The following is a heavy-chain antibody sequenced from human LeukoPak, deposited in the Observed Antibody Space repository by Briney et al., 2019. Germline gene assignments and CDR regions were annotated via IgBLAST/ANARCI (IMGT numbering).Heavy chain of an antibody. Sequence: GGSLRLSCAASGFTFSSYAMSWVRQAPGKGLEWVSAISGSGGSTYYADSVKGRFTISRDNSKNTLHLQMNSLRAEDTAVYYCAKVGYGDYDGFDYWGQGTLVTVSS. V-gene: IGHV3-23*01. D-gene: IGHD4-17*01. J-gene: IGHJ4*02. CDR1: GFTFSSYA. CDR3: AKVGYGDYDGFDY. CDR2: ISGSGGST.